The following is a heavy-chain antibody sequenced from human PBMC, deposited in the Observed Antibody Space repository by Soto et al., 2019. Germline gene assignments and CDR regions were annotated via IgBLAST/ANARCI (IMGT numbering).Heavy chain of an antibody. V-gene: IGHV4-59*08. CDR1: GGSISSYY. Sequence: SETLSLTCTVSGGSISSYYWSWIRQPPGKGLEWIGYIYYSGRTNYNPSHKSRDTISVDTSKNQFSLKLSSVTAADTAVYYCARHHDSWGQGTLVTVSS. J-gene: IGHJ4*02. CDR3: ARHHDS. CDR2: IYYSGRT.